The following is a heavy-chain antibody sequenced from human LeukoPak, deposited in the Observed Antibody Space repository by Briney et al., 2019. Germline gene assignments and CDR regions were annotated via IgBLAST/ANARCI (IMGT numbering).Heavy chain of an antibody. J-gene: IGHJ6*03. CDR3: ARSITIFGVVNYYYYMDV. D-gene: IGHD3-3*01. Sequence: GASVKVSCKASGGTFSSYAISWVRQAPGQGLGWMGGIIPIFGTANYAQKFQGRVTITTDESTSTAYMELSSLRSEDTAVYYCARSITIFGVVNYYYYMDVWGKGTTVTVSS. V-gene: IGHV1-69*05. CDR2: IIPIFGTA. CDR1: GGTFSSYA.